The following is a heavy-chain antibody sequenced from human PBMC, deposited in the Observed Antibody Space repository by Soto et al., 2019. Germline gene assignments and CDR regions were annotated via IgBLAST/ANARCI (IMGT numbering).Heavy chain of an antibody. CDR3: VKDGVALNGNLDWFDA. Sequence: EVELLESGGRLVQPGGPVRLSCAASGFTFRYYAMSWVRQAPGKGLEWVSSILGEGAGSSYEDALKGRFTVSRDDSKEIPFLLEKSRSVYDAAVYYCVKDGVALNGNLDWFDAWGQGALVTVAS. CDR2: ILGEGAGS. CDR1: GFTFRYYA. V-gene: IGHV3-23*01. D-gene: IGHD1-7*01. J-gene: IGHJ5*02.